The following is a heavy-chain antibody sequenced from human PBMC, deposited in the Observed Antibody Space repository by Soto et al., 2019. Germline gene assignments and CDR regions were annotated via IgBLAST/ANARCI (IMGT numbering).Heavy chain of an antibody. CDR1: GYTFTSYG. D-gene: IGHD4-17*01. J-gene: IGHJ6*02. CDR3: ARDPRYGDYFKVQINYYYYGMDV. V-gene: IGHV1-18*01. CDR2: ISAYNGNT. Sequence: QVQLVQSGAEVKKPGASVKVSCKASGYTFTSYGISWVRQAPGQGLEWMGWISAYNGNTNYAQKLQGRVTMTTDTSTSTAYMELRSLRSDDTAVYYCARDPRYGDYFKVQINYYYYGMDVWGQGTTVTVSS.